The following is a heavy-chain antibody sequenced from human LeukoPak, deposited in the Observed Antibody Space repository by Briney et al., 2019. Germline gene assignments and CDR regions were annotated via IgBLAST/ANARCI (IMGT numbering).Heavy chain of an antibody. CDR2: INWNGGSA. V-gene: IGHV3-20*04. Sequence: PGGSLRLSCAASGFTFDDYGMSWVRQAPGKGLEWVSGINWNGGSAGYADSVKGRFTISRDNAKNSLYLQMNSLRAEDTALYYCARDRYSSSSFDYWGQGTLVTVSS. D-gene: IGHD6-6*01. J-gene: IGHJ4*02. CDR1: GFTFDDYG. CDR3: ARDRYSSSSFDY.